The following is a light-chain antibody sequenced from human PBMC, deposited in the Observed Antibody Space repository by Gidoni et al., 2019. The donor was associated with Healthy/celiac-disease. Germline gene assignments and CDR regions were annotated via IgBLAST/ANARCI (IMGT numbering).Light chain of an antibody. J-gene: IGLJ1*01. V-gene: IGLV1-40*01. Sequence: SVLPQPPSVSGAPGQRVTISCTGSSSNIGAGYDVHWYQQLPGTAPKLLIYGNSNRPSGFPDRFSGSKSGTSASLAITGLQAEDDADYYCQSYDSRLSGSVFGTGTKVTVL. CDR2: GNS. CDR1: SSNIGAGYD. CDR3: QSYDSRLSGSV.